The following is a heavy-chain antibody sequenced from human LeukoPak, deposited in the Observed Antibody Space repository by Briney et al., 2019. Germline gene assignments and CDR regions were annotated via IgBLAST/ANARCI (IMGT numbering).Heavy chain of an antibody. D-gene: IGHD1-26*01. V-gene: IGHV1-69*05. CDR1: GGTFSSYA. J-gene: IGHJ3*02. Sequence: SVKVSCKASGGTFSSYAISWVRQAPGQGLEWMGRIIPIFGTANYAQKFQGRVTITTDESPSTGYMELSSLRSEDTAVYYCARLPLGWGAFDIWGQGTMVTVSS. CDR3: ARLPLGWGAFDI. CDR2: IIPIFGTA.